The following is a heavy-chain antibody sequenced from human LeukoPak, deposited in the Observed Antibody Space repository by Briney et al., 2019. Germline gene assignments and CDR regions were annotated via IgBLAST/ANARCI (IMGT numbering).Heavy chain of an antibody. CDR3: ARGLGACYMDV. Sequence: KPSETLSLTCAVYGGSFSGYYWSWIRQPPGKGLEWIGEINHSGSTNYNPSLKSRVTISVDTSKNQFSLKLSSVTAADTAVYYCARGLGACYMDVWGKGTTVTVSS. J-gene: IGHJ6*03. V-gene: IGHV4-34*01. D-gene: IGHD3-10*01. CDR2: INHSGST. CDR1: GGSFSGYY.